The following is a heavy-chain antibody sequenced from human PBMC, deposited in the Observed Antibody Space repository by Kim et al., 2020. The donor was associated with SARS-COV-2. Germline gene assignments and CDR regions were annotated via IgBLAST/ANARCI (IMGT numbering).Heavy chain of an antibody. V-gene: IGHV3-15*01. CDR3: NTGDK. CDR1: GFTFSNAG. CDR2: IKGKTDAGTT. Sequence: GGSLRLSCAASGFTFSNAGMSWVRQAPGKGLEWVGRIKGKTDAGTTDYAAPAKVRFSISRDDSTNTLYLQMNSLKNEDTAVYYCNTGDKWGQGTLVTVYS. J-gene: IGHJ4*02.